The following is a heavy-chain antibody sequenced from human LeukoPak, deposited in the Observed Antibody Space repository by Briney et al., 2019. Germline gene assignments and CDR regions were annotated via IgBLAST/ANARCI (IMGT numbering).Heavy chain of an antibody. CDR2: IIPIFGTA. V-gene: IGHV1-69*01. J-gene: IGHJ6*02. Sequence: SVKVSCKASGGTFSSYAISWVRQAPGQGLEWMGGIIPIFGTANYAQKFQGRVTITADESTSTAYMELSSLRSEDTAVHYCAGARCGSCFKHYYYYGMDVWGQGTTVTVFS. D-gene: IGHD2-15*01. CDR1: GGTFSSYA. CDR3: AGARCGSCFKHYYYYGMDV.